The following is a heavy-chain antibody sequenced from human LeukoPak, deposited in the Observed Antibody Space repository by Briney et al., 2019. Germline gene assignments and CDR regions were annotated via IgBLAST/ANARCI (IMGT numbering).Heavy chain of an antibody. CDR3: ARLGWHCSSNNCYHGNDFDI. CDR1: GGSISSYY. CDR2: IYTVGST. J-gene: IGHJ3*02. D-gene: IGHD2-2*01. V-gene: IGHV4-4*07. Sequence: SETLSLTCTVSGGSISSYYWNWIRQPAGKGLEWVGRIYTVGSTNYNPSLKSRVTMSADTSKNQIALKLSSVTAADTAVYYCARLGWHCSSNNCYHGNDFDIWGQGTMVTVSS.